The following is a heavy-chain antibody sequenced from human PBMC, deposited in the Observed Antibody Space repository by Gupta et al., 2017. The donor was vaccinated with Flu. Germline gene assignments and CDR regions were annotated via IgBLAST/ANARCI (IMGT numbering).Heavy chain of an antibody. CDR1: GLRVTDFC. D-gene: IGHD2-21*01. V-gene: IGHV3-33*01. CDR3: ARRASGDGYIIDY. Sequence: QVQMVESGGGVVHPGRSLRLSCAASGLRVTDFCMHWVRQAPGKGLEWVAHIWRDGSDERYVDAVKGRFIISRDNSKNTRYLEMNSLRIEDTAVYHCARRASGDGYIIDYWGRGILVTVSS. J-gene: IGHJ4*02. CDR2: IWRDGSDE.